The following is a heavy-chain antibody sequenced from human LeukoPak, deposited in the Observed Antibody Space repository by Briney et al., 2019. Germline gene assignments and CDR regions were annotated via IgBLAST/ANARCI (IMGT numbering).Heavy chain of an antibody. CDR2: INWNGGST. Sequence: GGSLRLSCAASGFTFDDYGMSWVRQAPGKGLEWVSGINWNGGSTGYADSVKGRFTISRDNAKNSLYLQMNSLRAEDTAVYYCARDTRPHSSSGYPVDYWGQGTLVTVSS. J-gene: IGHJ4*02. V-gene: IGHV3-20*04. D-gene: IGHD3-22*01. CDR1: GFTFDDYG. CDR3: ARDTRPHSSSGYPVDY.